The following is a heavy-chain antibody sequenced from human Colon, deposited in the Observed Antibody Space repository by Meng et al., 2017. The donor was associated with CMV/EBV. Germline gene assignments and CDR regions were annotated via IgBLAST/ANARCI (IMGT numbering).Heavy chain of an antibody. V-gene: IGHV4-39*07. CDR1: GVSFSSFIN. CDR2: VSHCAKM. CDR3: ARGQYSPKVHH. D-gene: IGHD5-12*01. J-gene: IGHJ1*01. Sequence: EPAPRVSKPSGCPYLTCTLSGVSFSSFINWNWIHQPPGKGLEGIACVSHCAKMDYNPPLQSRVTMSLDTSKNQFSLRLYSVTAADTAVYYCARGQYSPKVHHWGQGSLVTVSS.